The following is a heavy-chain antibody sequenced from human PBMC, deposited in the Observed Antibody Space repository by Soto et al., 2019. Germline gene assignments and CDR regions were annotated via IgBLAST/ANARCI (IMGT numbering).Heavy chain of an antibody. CDR3: ARAYYRARFDP. V-gene: IGHV4-59*01. J-gene: IGHJ5*02. Sequence: SCKASGYTFTSYGISWIRQPPGKGLEWIGYIYYGGSTNYHPSLKSRVTISVDTSKNQFSLKLSSVSAADTAVYYCARAYYRARFDPWGQGTLVTVSS. D-gene: IGHD3-10*01. CDR2: IYYGGST. CDR1: GYTFTSYG.